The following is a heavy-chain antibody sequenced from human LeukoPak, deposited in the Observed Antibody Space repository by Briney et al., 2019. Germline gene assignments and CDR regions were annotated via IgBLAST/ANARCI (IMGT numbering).Heavy chain of an antibody. CDR2: IYTSGST. J-gene: IGHJ2*01. Sequence: PSETLSLTCTVSGGSISSYYWSWIRQPAGKGLEWIGRIYTSGSTNYNPSLKSRVTMSVDTSKNQFSLKLSSVTAADTAVYYCASSRRCSSTSCLYWYFNLWGRGTLVTVSS. CDR1: GGSISSYY. CDR3: ASSRRCSSTSCLYWYFNL. D-gene: IGHD2-2*01. V-gene: IGHV4-4*07.